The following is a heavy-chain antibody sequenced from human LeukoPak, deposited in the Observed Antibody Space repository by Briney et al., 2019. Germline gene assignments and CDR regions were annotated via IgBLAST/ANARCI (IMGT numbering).Heavy chain of an antibody. V-gene: IGHV3-30*18. Sequence: GGSLRLSCAASGFTFSSYGMHWIRQAPGKGLEWVAVISYDGSNKYYADSVKGRFTISRDNSKNTLYLQMTSLRAEDTAVYYCAKTLPPTVLIAAAGILGEYYGMDVWGQGTTVTVSS. D-gene: IGHD6-13*01. J-gene: IGHJ6*02. CDR2: ISYDGSNK. CDR3: AKTLPPTVLIAAAGILGEYYGMDV. CDR1: GFTFSSYG.